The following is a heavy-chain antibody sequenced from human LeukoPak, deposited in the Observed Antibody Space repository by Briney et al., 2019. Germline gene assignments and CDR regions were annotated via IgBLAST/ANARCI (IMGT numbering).Heavy chain of an antibody. J-gene: IGHJ4*02. CDR2: IVVGSGNT. CDR1: GFTFTSSA. CDR3: AARARYGDYFDY. D-gene: IGHD4-17*01. V-gene: IGHV1-58*02. Sequence: RASVKVSCKASGFTFTSSAMQWVRQARGQRLEWIGWIVVGSGNTNYAQKFQERVTITGDMSTSTAYMELSSLRSEDTAVYYRAARARYGDYFDYWGQGTLVTVSS.